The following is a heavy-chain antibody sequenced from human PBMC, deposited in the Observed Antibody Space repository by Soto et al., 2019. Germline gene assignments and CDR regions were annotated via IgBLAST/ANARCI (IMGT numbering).Heavy chain of an antibody. V-gene: IGHV1-46*01. Sequence: ASVKVACTASGYTFTSYYMHWVRQAPGQGLEWMGIINPSGGSTSYAQKFQGRVTMTRDTSTSTVYMELSSLRSEDTAVYYCARHFLTYYYDSSEPYDAFDIWGQGTMVTVSS. CDR2: INPSGGST. CDR1: GYTFTSYY. CDR3: ARHFLTYYYDSSEPYDAFDI. D-gene: IGHD3-22*01. J-gene: IGHJ3*02.